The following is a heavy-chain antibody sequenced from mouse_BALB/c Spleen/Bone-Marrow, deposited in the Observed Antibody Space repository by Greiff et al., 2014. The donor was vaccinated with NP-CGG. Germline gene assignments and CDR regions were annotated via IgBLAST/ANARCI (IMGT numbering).Heavy chain of an antibody. D-gene: IGHD2-14*01. V-gene: IGHV3-1*02. CDR2: IHYSGST. CDR1: GYSITSGYG. CDR3: AREDRYEAYFSY. J-gene: IGHJ3*01. Sequence: DVQLVESGPDLVKPSQSLSLTCTVTGYSITSGYGWHWIRQFPGNKLEWMANIHYSGSTNYNPSLKGRISITRDTSKNQFFLQLNSVTTEDTATYYCAREDRYEAYFSYWGQGTLFTVSA.